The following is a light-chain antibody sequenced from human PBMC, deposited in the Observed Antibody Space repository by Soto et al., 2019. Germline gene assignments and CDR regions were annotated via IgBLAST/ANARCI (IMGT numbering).Light chain of an antibody. CDR1: SSDVGGYNY. J-gene: IGLJ2*01. CDR2: DVS. CDR3: CSYAGRGVV. V-gene: IGLV2-11*01. Sequence: QAVVTQPRSVSGSPGQSVTISCTGTSSDVGGYNYVSWYQQHPGKAPKLMIYDVSKRPSGVPDRFSGSKSGNTASLTISGLQAEDEADYYCCSYAGRGVVFGGGTKLTVL.